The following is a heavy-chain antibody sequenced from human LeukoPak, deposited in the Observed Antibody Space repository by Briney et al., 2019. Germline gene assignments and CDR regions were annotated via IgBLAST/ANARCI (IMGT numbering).Heavy chain of an antibody. CDR1: GYFFTTYF. CDR2: INTNTGSP. CDR3: AREGDYYGSGSYWEFDP. Sequence: GASVKVSCRASGYFFTTYFIHWVRQAPGQGLEWMGWINTNTGSPTYAQGFTGRFVFSLDTSVSTAYLQINSLQAEDTAVFYCAREGDYYGSGSYWEFDPWGQGTLVTVSS. V-gene: IGHV7-4-1*02. D-gene: IGHD3-10*01. J-gene: IGHJ5*02.